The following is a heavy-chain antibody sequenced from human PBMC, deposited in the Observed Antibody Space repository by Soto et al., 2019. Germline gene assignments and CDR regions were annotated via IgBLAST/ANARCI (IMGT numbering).Heavy chain of an antibody. CDR2: MNPNSGNT. V-gene: IGHV1-8*01. CDR3: ARFIQLPGMDV. CDR1: GYTLTSDD. D-gene: IGHD5-18*01. Sequence: ASVKVCCKASGYTLTSDDVNWVRQATGQGLEWMGWMNPNSGNTGYAQKFQGRVTMTRNTSISTAYMELSSLRSEDTAVYYCARFIQLPGMDVWGQATTVTVSS. J-gene: IGHJ6*02.